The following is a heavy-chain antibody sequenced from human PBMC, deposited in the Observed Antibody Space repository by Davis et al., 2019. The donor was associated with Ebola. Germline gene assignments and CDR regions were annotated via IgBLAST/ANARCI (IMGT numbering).Heavy chain of an antibody. Sequence: SETLSLTCTVSGGSISSYYWSWIRQPPGKGLEWIGEIYHSGSTNYNPSLKSRVTISVDKSKNQFSLKLSSVTAADTAVYYCARDRGIAAAGAFDYWGQGTLVTVSS. V-gene: IGHV4-59*12. CDR2: IYHSGST. CDR3: ARDRGIAAAGAFDY. CDR1: GGSISSYY. J-gene: IGHJ4*02. D-gene: IGHD6-13*01.